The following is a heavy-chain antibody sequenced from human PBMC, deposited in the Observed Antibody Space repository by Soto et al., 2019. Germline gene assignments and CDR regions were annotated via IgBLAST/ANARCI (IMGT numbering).Heavy chain of an antibody. V-gene: IGHV3-23*01. CDR2: ISGSGGST. D-gene: IGHD2-2*01. J-gene: IGHJ4*02. Sequence: EVQLLESGGGLVQPGGSLRLSCAASGFTFSSYAMSWVRQAPGKGLEWVSAISGSGGSTYYADSVKGRFTISRDNSKNTLYLQMNSLRAEDTAVYYCAKDWCSTSCYADYFDYWGQGTLVTVSS. CDR3: AKDWCSTSCYADYFDY. CDR1: GFTFSSYA.